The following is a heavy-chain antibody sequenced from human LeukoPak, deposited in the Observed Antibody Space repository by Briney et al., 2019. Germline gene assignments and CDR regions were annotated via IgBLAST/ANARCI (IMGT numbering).Heavy chain of an antibody. Sequence: SETLSLTCAVYGGSFSGYYWSWIRQPPGKGLEWIGEINHSGSTNYNPSLKSRVTISVDTSKNQFSLKLRSVTAADTAVYYCARGSRDGYNYPYYFDYWGQGTLVTVSS. J-gene: IGHJ4*02. V-gene: IGHV4-34*01. CDR2: INHSGST. CDR3: ARGSRDGYNYPYYFDY. CDR1: GGSFSGYY. D-gene: IGHD5-24*01.